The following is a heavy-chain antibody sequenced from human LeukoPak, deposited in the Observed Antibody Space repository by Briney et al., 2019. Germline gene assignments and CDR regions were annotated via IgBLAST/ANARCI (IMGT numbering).Heavy chain of an antibody. J-gene: IGHJ4*02. CDR3: ARGVDYDFWSGPDY. V-gene: IGHV3-30-3*01. Sequence: PGGSLRLSCAASGFTFSSYAMHWVRQAPGKGLEWVTVISYDGTNKYYADSVKGRFTISRDNSKNTLYLQMNSLRAEDTALYYCARGVDYDFWSGPDYWGQGTLVTVSS. CDR1: GFTFSSYA. D-gene: IGHD3-3*01. CDR2: ISYDGTNK.